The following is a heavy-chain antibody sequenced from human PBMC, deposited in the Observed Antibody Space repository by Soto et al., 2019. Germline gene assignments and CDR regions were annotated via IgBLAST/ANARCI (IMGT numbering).Heavy chain of an antibody. CDR1: GGSISGYY. V-gene: IGHV4-59*01. CDR2: IYYSGST. CDR3: ARAGYCSGGSCYEAHNWFDP. J-gene: IGHJ5*02. Sequence: PSETLSLTCTVSGGSISGYYWSWIRQPPGKGLEWIGYIYYSGSTNYNPSLKSRVTISVDTSKNQFSLKLSSVTAADTAVYYCARAGYCSGGSCYEAHNWFDPWGQGTLVTVSS. D-gene: IGHD2-15*01.